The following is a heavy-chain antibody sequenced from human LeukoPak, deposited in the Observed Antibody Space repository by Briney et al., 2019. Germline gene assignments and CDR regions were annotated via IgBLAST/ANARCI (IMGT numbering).Heavy chain of an antibody. CDR1: GFTFSSYG. Sequence: PGGSLRLSCAASGFTFSSYGMHWVRQAPGKGLEWVAVIWYDGSNKYYADSVKGRFTISRDNSKNTLYLQMNSLRAEDTAVYYCVRELIAVADTGVDYWGQGTLVTVSS. V-gene: IGHV3-33*01. CDR2: IWYDGSNK. J-gene: IGHJ4*02. CDR3: VRELIAVADTGVDY. D-gene: IGHD6-19*01.